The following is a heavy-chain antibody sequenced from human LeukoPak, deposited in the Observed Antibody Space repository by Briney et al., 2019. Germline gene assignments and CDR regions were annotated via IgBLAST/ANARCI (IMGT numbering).Heavy chain of an antibody. V-gene: IGHV3-48*03. CDR1: GFTFDDYG. CDR2: ISSSGSTI. Sequence: GGSLRLSCAASGFTFDDYGMNWVRQAPGKGLEWVSYISSSGSTIYYADSVKGRFTISRDNAKNSLYLQMNSLRAEDTAVYYCARGGRGYSYGYNYFDYWGQGTLVTVSS. CDR3: ARGGRGYSYGYNYFDY. J-gene: IGHJ4*02. D-gene: IGHD5-18*01.